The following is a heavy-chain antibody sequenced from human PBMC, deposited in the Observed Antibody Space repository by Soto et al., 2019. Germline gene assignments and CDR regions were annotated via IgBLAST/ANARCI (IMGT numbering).Heavy chain of an antibody. CDR1: GGSTSSGGFY. Sequence: SETLSVTCTVSGGSTSSGGFYWSWIRQHPGKGLEWIGYTYYSGISYYNPSLKSRVSISLDTSRNQFSMTLNSVTAADTAVYYCARNGYTYGMDVWGHGATVTVSS. J-gene: IGHJ6*02. CDR2: TYYSGIS. D-gene: IGHD5-18*01. V-gene: IGHV4-31*03. CDR3: ARNGYTYGMDV.